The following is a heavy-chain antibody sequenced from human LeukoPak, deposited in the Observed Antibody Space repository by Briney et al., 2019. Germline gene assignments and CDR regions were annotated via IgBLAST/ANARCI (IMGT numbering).Heavy chain of an antibody. CDR2: ISGSGGST. CDR3: AKERVVRGVVYDY. Sequence: GGSLRLSCAASGFTFSSYAMSWVRQAPGKGLEWVSAISGSGGSTYYADSVKGRFTISRDNSKITLFLQMNSLRAEDTAVYYCAKERVVRGVVYDYWGQGTLVTVSS. V-gene: IGHV3-23*01. D-gene: IGHD3-10*01. CDR1: GFTFSSYA. J-gene: IGHJ4*02.